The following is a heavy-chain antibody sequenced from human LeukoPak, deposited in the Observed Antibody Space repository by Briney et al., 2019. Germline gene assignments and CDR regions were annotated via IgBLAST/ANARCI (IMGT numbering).Heavy chain of an antibody. CDR1: GDSISSDGHY. CDR3: ARGWQQTSASDY. V-gene: IGHV4-31*03. Sequence: SETLSLTCTVSGDSISSDGHYWSWVRQHPGKGLEWIGYIYYSGSTYYNPSLKSRVTISVDTSKSQFSLRLKSVTAADTAVYYCARGWQQTSASDYWGQGSLVTVSS. J-gene: IGHJ4*02. D-gene: IGHD1/OR15-1a*01. CDR2: IYYSGST.